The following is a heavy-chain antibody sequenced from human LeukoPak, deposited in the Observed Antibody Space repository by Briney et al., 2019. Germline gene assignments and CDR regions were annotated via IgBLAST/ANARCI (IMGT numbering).Heavy chain of an antibody. D-gene: IGHD3-22*01. Sequence: GGSLSLSCAVSRFAFSIYAMSWVRQAPGKGLEWVSAISGRGGSTYYADSVKGRFTISRDKSKNTLYLQMNSLRAEDTALYYCAKSSYYDTSGSYREYYFDYWGQGALVTVSS. V-gene: IGHV3-23*01. CDR3: AKSSYYDTSGSYREYYFDY. CDR2: ISGRGGST. J-gene: IGHJ4*02. CDR1: RFAFSIYA.